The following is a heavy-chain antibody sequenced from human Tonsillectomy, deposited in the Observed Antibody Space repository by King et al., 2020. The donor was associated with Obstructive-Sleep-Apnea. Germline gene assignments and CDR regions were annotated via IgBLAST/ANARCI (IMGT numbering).Heavy chain of an antibody. J-gene: IGHJ4*02. V-gene: IGHV4-59*01. CDR3: ARAGDYGDSLY. CDR1: GGSISSFY. D-gene: IGHD4-17*01. Sequence: LQRQESGPGLVKPSETLFLTCTVSGGSISSFYLSWIRQPPGEGLEWIGDIYYSGSTNYNPSLNSRVTISVDTSKNQFSLNLSSVTAADTAVYYCARAGDYGDSLYWGQGTLVTVSS. CDR2: IYYSGST.